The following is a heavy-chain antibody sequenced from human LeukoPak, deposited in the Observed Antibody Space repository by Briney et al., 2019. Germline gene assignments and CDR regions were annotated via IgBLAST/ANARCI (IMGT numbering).Heavy chain of an antibody. Sequence: GGSLRLSCAASGFTFSSYWMSWVRQAPGKGLEWVANIKKDGSEKYSVDSVKGRFTISRDNAKTSLYLQMNSLRAEDTAVYYCAKDLWWFGEFPNVFDIWGQGTMVTVSS. D-gene: IGHD3-10*01. CDR2: IKKDGSEK. CDR1: GFTFSSYW. J-gene: IGHJ3*02. CDR3: AKDLWWFGEFPNVFDI. V-gene: IGHV3-7*03.